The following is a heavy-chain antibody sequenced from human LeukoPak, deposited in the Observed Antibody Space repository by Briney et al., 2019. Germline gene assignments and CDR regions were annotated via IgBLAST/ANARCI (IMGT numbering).Heavy chain of an antibody. CDR1: GYTFTDYY. D-gene: IGHD2-2*01. Sequence: ASVKVSCKASGYTFTDYYMHWVRQAPGQGFEWMGRINPNDGDTNYAQKFQGRVTMTRDTSISTAHMEVSRLRSDDTAVYYCARANFLYCSSSSCLFDYWGQGTLVTVSS. V-gene: IGHV1-2*02. J-gene: IGHJ4*02. CDR3: ARANFLYCSSSSCLFDY. CDR2: INPNDGDT.